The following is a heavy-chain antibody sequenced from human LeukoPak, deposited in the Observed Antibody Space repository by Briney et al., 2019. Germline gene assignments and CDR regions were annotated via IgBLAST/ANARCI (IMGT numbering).Heavy chain of an antibody. CDR2: IKQDGSEK. CDR1: GFTFSSYW. CDR3: AKGPSSSGWSGLDY. Sequence: PGGSLRLSCAASGFTFSSYWMSWVRQAPGKGLEWVANIKQDGSEKYYVDSVKGRFTISRDNAKNSLYLQMNSLRAEDMALYYCAKGPSSSGWSGLDYWGQGTLVTVSS. V-gene: IGHV3-7*03. D-gene: IGHD6-19*01. J-gene: IGHJ4*02.